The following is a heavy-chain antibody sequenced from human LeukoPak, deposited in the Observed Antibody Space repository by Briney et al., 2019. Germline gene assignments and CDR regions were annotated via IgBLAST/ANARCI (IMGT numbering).Heavy chain of an antibody. CDR3: ARAGYSYGTGYYFDY. CDR2: IYYTGAT. D-gene: IGHD5-18*01. V-gene: IGHV4-59*01. J-gene: IGHJ4*02. Sequence: SETLSLTCTVSGGSISSYYWSWIRLPPGKGLEWIGYIYYTGATYYNPSLKSRVTISLDTSKNQFPLKLSSVTAADAAVYYCARAGYSYGTGYYFDYWGQGALVTVSS. CDR1: GGSISSYY.